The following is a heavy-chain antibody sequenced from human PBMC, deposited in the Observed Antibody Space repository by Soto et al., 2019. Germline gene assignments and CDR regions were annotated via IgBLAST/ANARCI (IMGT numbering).Heavy chain of an antibody. CDR2: ISYDGSNK. Sequence: QVQLVESGGGVVQPGRSLRLSCAASGFTFSSYAMHWVRQAPGKGLEWVAVISYDGSNKYYADSVKGRFTISRDNSKNTLYLQMNSLRAEDTAVYYCARGLRFLEWAWCYYYYYGMDVWGQGTMVTVSS. J-gene: IGHJ6*02. D-gene: IGHD3-3*01. CDR1: GFTFSSYA. CDR3: ARGLRFLEWAWCYYYYYGMDV. V-gene: IGHV3-30-3*01.